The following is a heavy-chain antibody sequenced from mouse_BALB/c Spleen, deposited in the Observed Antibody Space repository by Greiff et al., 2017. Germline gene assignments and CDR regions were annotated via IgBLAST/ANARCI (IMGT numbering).Heavy chain of an antibody. CDR2: IDPANGNT. CDR3: ARWGVYDGYDYAMDY. J-gene: IGHJ4*01. Sequence: DVKLQESGAELVKPGASVKLSCTASGFNIKDTYMHWVKQRPEQGLEWIGRIDPANGNTKYDPKFQGKATITADTSSNTAYLQLSSLTSEDTAVYYCARWGVYDGYDYAMDYWGQGTSVTVSS. V-gene: IGHV14-3*02. CDR1: GFNIKDTY. D-gene: IGHD2-3*01.